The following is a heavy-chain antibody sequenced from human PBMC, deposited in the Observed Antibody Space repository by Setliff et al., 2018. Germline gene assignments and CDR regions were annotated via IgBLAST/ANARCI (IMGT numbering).Heavy chain of an antibody. CDR1: GFTFSSYS. V-gene: IGHV3-48*01. Sequence: LRLSCAASGFTFSSYSMNWVRQAPGKGLEWVSYFSGSSSTIRYADSVKGRFTISRDDSKNTLYLQMNSLRAEDTGIYYSAKDRNFPNDVFDTWGQGTMVTVSS. CDR3: AKDRNFPNDVFDT. CDR2: FSGSSSTI. J-gene: IGHJ3*02.